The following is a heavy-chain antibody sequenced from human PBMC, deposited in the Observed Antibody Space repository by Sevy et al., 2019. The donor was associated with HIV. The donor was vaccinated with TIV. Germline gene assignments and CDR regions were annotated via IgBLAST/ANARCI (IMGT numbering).Heavy chain of an antibody. CDR1: GFTFSSYP. D-gene: IGHD2-8*02. CDR2: ISSTTDTV. CDR3: AKRRVQSGLSGGGANYGWDV. J-gene: IGHJ6*02. V-gene: IGHV3-48*01. Sequence: GGSLRLSCVASGFTFSSYPMNWVRQSPGRGLEWLSYISSTTDTVYYADSVKGRFTISRDNSRNTLYLQMNSLRAEDTAVYYCAKRRVQSGLSGGGANYGWDVCGQGTTVTVSS.